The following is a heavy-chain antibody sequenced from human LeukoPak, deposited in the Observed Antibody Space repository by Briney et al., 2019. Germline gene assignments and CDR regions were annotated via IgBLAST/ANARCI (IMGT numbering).Heavy chain of an antibody. CDR2: IYYSGST. Sequence: PSETLSLTCILSGGSISSYDWTGVRQPPGKGLEWIGYIYYSGSTNYNPSLKSRVTISVDTSKNQFSLNLSPVTAADTAVYYCARVGDNYDRSGYYFDYWGQGTLVTVSS. D-gene: IGHD3-22*01. CDR3: ARVGDNYDRSGYYFDY. V-gene: IGHV4-59*01. J-gene: IGHJ4*02. CDR1: GGSISSYD.